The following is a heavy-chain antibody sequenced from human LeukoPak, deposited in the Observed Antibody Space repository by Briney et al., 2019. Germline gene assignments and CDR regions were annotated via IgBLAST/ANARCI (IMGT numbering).Heavy chain of an antibody. CDR1: GGTFSSYA. V-gene: IGHV1-69*05. CDR3: ARENGGNSVYFDY. J-gene: IGHJ4*02. CDR2: IIPIFGTA. D-gene: IGHD4-23*01. Sequence: GASVTVSCKASGGTFSSYAISWVRQAPGQGLEWMGGIIPIFGTANYAQKFQGRVTITTDESTSTAYMELSSLRSEDTAVYYCARENGGNSVYFDYWGQGTLVTVSS.